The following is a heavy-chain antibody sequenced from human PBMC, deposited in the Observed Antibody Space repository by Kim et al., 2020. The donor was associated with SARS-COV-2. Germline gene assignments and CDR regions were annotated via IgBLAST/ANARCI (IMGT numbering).Heavy chain of an antibody. V-gene: IGHV3-30*07. J-gene: IGHJ6*02. CDR3: ARDLSPNYYETYYYYGMDV. D-gene: IGHD3-22*01. Sequence: GRFTISRDNSKNTLYLQMNSLRAEDTAVYYCARDLSPNYYETYYYYGMDVWGQGTTVTVSS.